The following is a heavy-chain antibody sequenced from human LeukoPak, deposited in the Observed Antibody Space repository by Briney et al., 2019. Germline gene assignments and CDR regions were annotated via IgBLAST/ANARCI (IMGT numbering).Heavy chain of an antibody. J-gene: IGHJ4*02. Sequence: GGSLRLSCAASGFTFSSYAMSWVRQAPGKGLEWVSGISGSGGSTYYADSVKGRLTISRDNSKNTLYLQMNSLRAEDTAIYYCAKDGGYSYGPTDYWGQGTLVTVSS. CDR1: GFTFSSYA. CDR2: ISGSGGST. CDR3: AKDGGYSYGPTDY. D-gene: IGHD5-18*01. V-gene: IGHV3-23*01.